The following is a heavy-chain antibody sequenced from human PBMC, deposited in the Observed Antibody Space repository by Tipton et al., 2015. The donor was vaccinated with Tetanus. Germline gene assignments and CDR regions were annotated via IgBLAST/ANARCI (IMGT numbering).Heavy chain of an antibody. CDR1: GFTVTSTY. V-gene: IGHV3-53*01. CDR3: ARAPFDFSDYFDL. Sequence: GSLRLSYAASGFTVTSTYMAWVRQTPGKGLEWVSSIYSGSTTYYRDSVRGRFTTSRDSSKNSFHLQLNNLRDEDTAIYFCARAPFDFSDYFDLWGQGTPVTVSS. J-gene: IGHJ4*02. D-gene: IGHD6-19*01. CDR2: IYSGSTT.